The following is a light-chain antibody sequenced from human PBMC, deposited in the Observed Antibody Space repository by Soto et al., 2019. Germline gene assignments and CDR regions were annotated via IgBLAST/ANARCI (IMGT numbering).Light chain of an antibody. CDR1: SSDVGAYNY. J-gene: IGLJ3*02. CDR2: DVS. V-gene: IGLV2-14*03. CDR3: SSYTTSGSWV. Sequence: QSALTQPASVSGSPGQSITISCTGTSSDVGAYNYVSWYQQHPGKAPKVIINDVSNRPSGVSNHFSSSKSGNTASLTISGLQAEDEADYYCSSYTTSGSWVFGGGTQLTVL.